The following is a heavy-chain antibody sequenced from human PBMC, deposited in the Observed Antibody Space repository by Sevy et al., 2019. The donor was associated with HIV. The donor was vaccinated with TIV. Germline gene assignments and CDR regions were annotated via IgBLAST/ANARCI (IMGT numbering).Heavy chain of an antibody. V-gene: IGHV3-30-3*01. D-gene: IGHD3-3*01. CDR2: ISDDGSRK. CDR1: GFSFSGYA. CDR3: ARDRWRFLEWLRVAFDI. J-gene: IGHJ3*02. Sequence: GGSLRLSCTASGFSFSGYAMHWVRQAPGKGLEWVVGISDDGSRKYYVDSVKDRFTISRDNSENTLYLEMNNLRSEDTAIYYCARDRWRFLEWLRVAFDIWGQGTMVTVSS.